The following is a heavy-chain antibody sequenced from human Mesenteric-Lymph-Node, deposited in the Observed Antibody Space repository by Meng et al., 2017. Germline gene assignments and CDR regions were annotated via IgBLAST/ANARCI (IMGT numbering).Heavy chain of an antibody. CDR1: GFTFRSYS. J-gene: IGHJ4*02. CDR2: IAYNGGYS. CDR3: ARGSVEMATIGY. V-gene: IGHV3-30*04. Sequence: GESLKISCAASGFTFRSYSMHWVRQAPGKGLEWVAVIAYNGGYSYYADSVKGRFTISRDNAKNTLYLQMNSLRAEDTAVYYCARGSVEMATIGYWGQGTLVTVSS. D-gene: IGHD5-24*01.